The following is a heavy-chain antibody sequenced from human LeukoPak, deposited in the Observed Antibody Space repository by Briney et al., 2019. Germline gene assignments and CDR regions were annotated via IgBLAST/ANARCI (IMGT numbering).Heavy chain of an antibody. V-gene: IGHV1-8*01. CDR3: ARNKRGQWLATTGFDP. CDR2: MNPNSGNT. J-gene: IGHJ5*02. D-gene: IGHD6-19*01. Sequence: ASVKVSCKASGYTCTSYDINWVRQATGQGLEWMGWMNPNSGNTGYAQKFQGRVTMTRNTSISTAYMELSSLRSEDTAVYYCARNKRGQWLATTGFDPWGQGTLVTVSS. CDR1: GYTCTSYD.